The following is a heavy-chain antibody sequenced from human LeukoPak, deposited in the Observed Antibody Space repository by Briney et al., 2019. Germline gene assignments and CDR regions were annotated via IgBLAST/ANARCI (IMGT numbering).Heavy chain of an antibody. J-gene: IGHJ4*02. V-gene: IGHV4-38-2*01. CDR3: ARTAEYYYDSSGYFDY. D-gene: IGHD3-22*01. Sequence: PSETLSLTCDVSGYSISSGYYWGWIRQPPGKGLEWIGSIYHSGSTYYNPSLKSRVTISVDTSKNQFSLKLSSVTAADTAVYYCARTAEYYYDSSGYFDYWGQGTLVTVSS. CDR2: IYHSGST. CDR1: GYSISSGYY.